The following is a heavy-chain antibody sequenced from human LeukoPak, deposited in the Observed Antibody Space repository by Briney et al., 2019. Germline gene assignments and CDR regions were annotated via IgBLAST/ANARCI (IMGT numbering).Heavy chain of an antibody. V-gene: IGHV5-51*01. Sequence: GEPLNITGKGSGYNFTSYWIGWVRRMPGKGLGWLGIIYPGDSHPRYSPSFQGHVTISADKSVTTAYLQWSSLKTSDTAIYYCARRVNYYDSSGYYYQGAFDIWGQGTMVTVSS. D-gene: IGHD3-22*01. CDR3: ARRVNYYDSSGYYYQGAFDI. J-gene: IGHJ3*02. CDR1: GYNFTSYW. CDR2: IYPGDSHP.